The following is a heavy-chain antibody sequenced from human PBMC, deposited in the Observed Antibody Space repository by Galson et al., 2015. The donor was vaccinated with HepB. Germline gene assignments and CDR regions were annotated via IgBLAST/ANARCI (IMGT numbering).Heavy chain of an antibody. Sequence: SLRLSCAASGFTFSDYYMIWVRQAPGKGLEWVSYIGNNGRTIYYADSVKGRFTISRDNAKNSLYLQMNSLRAEDTALYYCARGQWLDRKYFQPWCQGTLVTVPS. V-gene: IGHV3-11*01. D-gene: IGHD6-19*01. CDR1: GFTFSDYY. CDR2: IGNNGRTI. CDR3: ARGQWLDRKYFQP. J-gene: IGHJ1*01.